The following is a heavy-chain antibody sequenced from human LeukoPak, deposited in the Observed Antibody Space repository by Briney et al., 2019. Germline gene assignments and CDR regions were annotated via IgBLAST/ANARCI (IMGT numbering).Heavy chain of an antibody. CDR3: ARVDSGYDLGPFRY. Sequence: SETLSHTCTVSGGSISSYYWSWIRQPPGKGLEWIGYIYYSGSTNYNPSLKSRVTISVDTSKNQFSLKLSSVTAADTAVYYCARVDSGYDLGPFRYWGQGTLVSVSS. V-gene: IGHV4-59*01. D-gene: IGHD5-12*01. J-gene: IGHJ4*02. CDR2: IYYSGST. CDR1: GGSISSYY.